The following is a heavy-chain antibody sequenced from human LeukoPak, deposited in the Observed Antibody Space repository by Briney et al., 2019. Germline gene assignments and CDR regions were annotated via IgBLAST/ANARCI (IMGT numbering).Heavy chain of an antibody. CDR2: IYYSGST. CDR1: GGSISSSSYY. CDR3: ARPMVAIVGATKGAFDI. V-gene: IGHV4-39*01. J-gene: IGHJ3*02. Sequence: SETLSLTCTVSGGSISSSSYYWGWLRQPPGKGREWLGSIYYSGSTYYNPSLKSRVTISVDTSKNQFSLKLSSVTAADTAVYYCARPMVAIVGATKGAFDIWGQGTMVTVSS. D-gene: IGHD1-26*01.